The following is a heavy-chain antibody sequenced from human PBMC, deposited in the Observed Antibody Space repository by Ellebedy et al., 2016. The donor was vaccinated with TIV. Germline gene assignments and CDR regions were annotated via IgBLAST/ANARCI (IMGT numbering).Heavy chain of an antibody. V-gene: IGHV4-61*02. CDR1: GGSISSGSHY. CDR2: IFSSGNI. D-gene: IGHD3-16*01. Sequence: SETLSLTXTVSGGSISSGSHYWSWIRQPAGKRLEWIGRIFSSGNIDYNPIVKSRVSMSLDTSKNQLSLKLTSVTAADTAVYYCAREGGYYYMDVWGKGTTVIVSS. CDR3: AREGGYYYMDV. J-gene: IGHJ6*03.